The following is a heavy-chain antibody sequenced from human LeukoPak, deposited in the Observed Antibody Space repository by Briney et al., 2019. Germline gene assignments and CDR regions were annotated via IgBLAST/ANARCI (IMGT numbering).Heavy chain of an antibody. J-gene: IGHJ3*02. CDR3: ARVRTDAFDI. D-gene: IGHD1-1*01. CDR2: IYSGGST. V-gene: IGHV3-53*01. Sequence: GGSLRLACAASGFTVSSNYMSWVRQAPGKGLEWVSVIYSGGSTYYADSVKGRFTISRDNSKNTLYLQMNSLRAEDTAVYYCARVRTDAFDIWGQGTMVTVSS. CDR1: GFTVSSNY.